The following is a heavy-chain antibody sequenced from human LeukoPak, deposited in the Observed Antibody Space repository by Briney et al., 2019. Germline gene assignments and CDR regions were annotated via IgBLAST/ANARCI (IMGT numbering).Heavy chain of an antibody. V-gene: IGHV3-23*01. D-gene: IGHD5/OR15-5a*01. Sequence: PGGSLRLSCAASGFTFSNYAMSWVRQAPGKGLGWVSSILASGATTWYADSEKCRVTISRDNYKNTVDLQMNSQRPEDTAVYYCAAKTACVFWGQRTPVTVSS. CDR2: ILASGATT. CDR1: GFTFSNYA. CDR3: AAKTACVF. J-gene: IGHJ4*02.